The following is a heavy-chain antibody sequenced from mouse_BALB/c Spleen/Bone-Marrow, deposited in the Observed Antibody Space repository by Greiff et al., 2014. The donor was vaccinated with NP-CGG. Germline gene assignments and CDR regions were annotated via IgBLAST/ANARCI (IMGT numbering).Heavy chain of an antibody. Sequence: VQLQQSGPELVKPGASVKMSCKASGYTFTSYVMHWVKQKPGQGLEWIGYINPYNDGTKYNEKFKGKATLTSDKSSSTAYMELSSLTSEDSAVYYCARKVWYYAMDYWGQGTLVTVSS. CDR2: INPYNDGT. D-gene: IGHD2-10*02. V-gene: IGHV1-14*01. CDR3: ARKVWYYAMDY. CDR1: GYTFTSYV. J-gene: IGHJ4*01.